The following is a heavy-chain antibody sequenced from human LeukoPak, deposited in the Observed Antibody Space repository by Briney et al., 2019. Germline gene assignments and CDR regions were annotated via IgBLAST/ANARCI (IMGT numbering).Heavy chain of an antibody. Sequence: SETLSLTCTVSGYSISSGYYWGWIRQPPGKGLEWIGSIYHSGSTYYNPSLKSRVTISVDTSKNQFSLKLSSVTAADTAVYYCARRGYSYGTNYYYYYYMDVWGKGTTVTISS. CDR1: GYSISSGYY. CDR3: ARRGYSYGTNYYYYYYMDV. V-gene: IGHV4-38-2*02. CDR2: IYHSGST. D-gene: IGHD5-18*01. J-gene: IGHJ6*03.